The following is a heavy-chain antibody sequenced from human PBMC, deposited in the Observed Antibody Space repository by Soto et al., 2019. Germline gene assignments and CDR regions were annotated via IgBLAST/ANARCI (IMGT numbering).Heavy chain of an antibody. V-gene: IGHV1-18*01. CDR1: GYTFTSYG. D-gene: IGHD3-9*01. CDR2: ISAYNGNT. CDR3: ARDKPERYFDWLLYADAFDI. J-gene: IGHJ3*02. Sequence: ASVKVSCKASGYTFTSYGISWVRQAPGQGLEWMGWISAYNGNTNYAQKLQGRVTMTTDTSTSTAYMELRSLRSDDTAVYYCARDKPERYFDWLLYADAFDIWGQGTMVTVSS.